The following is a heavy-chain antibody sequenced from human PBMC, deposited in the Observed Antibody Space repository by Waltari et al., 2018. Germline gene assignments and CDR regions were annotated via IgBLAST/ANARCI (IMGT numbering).Heavy chain of an antibody. CDR3: AKANLIQDYFYYFGMDV. Sequence: QEQLVESGGGVVQPGRSLRLSCEASGFSFTTYGLHWVRQAPGKGLGWVGVISYDGTNKFYADSVKGRFTISRDNSKHILYLHMDSLRTEDTAVYHCAKANLIQDYFYYFGMDVWGQGTTVTVSS. D-gene: IGHD5-18*01. CDR1: GFSFTTYG. CDR2: ISYDGTNK. J-gene: IGHJ6*02. V-gene: IGHV3-30*18.